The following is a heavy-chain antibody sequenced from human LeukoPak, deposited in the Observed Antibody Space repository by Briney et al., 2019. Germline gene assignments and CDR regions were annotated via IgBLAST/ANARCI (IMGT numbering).Heavy chain of an antibody. CDR3: ARDKVIAGLDY. CDR1: GFTFTIFG. Sequence: GGSLRLSCAASGFTFTIFGLNWVRQAPGKGPEWVSYIDARSGITYYADSVQGRFTISRDNSKNTLYLQMNSLRAEDTAVYYCARDKVIAGLDYWGQGTLVTVSS. D-gene: IGHD3-10*01. V-gene: IGHV3-48*01. CDR2: IDARSGIT. J-gene: IGHJ4*02.